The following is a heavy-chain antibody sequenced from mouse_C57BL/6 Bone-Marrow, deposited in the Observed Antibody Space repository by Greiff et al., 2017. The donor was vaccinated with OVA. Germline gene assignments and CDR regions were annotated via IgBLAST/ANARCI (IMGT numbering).Heavy chain of an antibody. J-gene: IGHJ2*01. D-gene: IGHD1-1*01. CDR1: GYTFTDYN. V-gene: IGHV1-22*01. CDR2: INPNNGGT. CDR3: ALLLRYSDY. Sequence: EVKLVESGPELVKPGASVKMSCKASGYTFTDYNMHWVKQSHGKSLEWIGYINPNNGGTSYNQKFKGKATLTVNKSSSTAYMELRSLTSEDSAVYYCALLLRYSDYWGQGTTLTVSS.